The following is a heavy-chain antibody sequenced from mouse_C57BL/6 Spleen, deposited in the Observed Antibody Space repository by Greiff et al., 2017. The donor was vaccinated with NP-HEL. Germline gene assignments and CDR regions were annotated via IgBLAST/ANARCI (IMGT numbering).Heavy chain of an antibody. D-gene: IGHD3-1*01. CDR1: GYAFSSSW. CDR2: IYPGDGDT. V-gene: IGHV1-82*01. J-gene: IGHJ2*01. Sequence: QVQLQQSGPELVKPGASVKISCKASGYAFSSSWMNWVKQRPGKGLEWIGRIYPGDGDTNYNGKFKGKATLTAAKSSSTAYMQLSRLTSEDSAVYFCAKRGYALDYWGQGTTLTVSS. CDR3: AKRGYALDY.